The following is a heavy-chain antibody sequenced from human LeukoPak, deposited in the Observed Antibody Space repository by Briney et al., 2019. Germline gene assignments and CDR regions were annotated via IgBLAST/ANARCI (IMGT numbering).Heavy chain of an antibody. CDR1: GFTNSTYW. J-gene: IGHJ4*02. Sequence: PDGSLRFSCPSSGFTNSTYWIHWVRQAPGKGLVWISSINSDVSKRDYAGSVKGRFTISRDNAKNTVYLQMNSLRVEDTAVYYCARGYDFWGQGTLVTVSS. CDR3: ARGYDF. D-gene: IGHD5-18*01. CDR2: INSDVSKR. V-gene: IGHV3-74*01.